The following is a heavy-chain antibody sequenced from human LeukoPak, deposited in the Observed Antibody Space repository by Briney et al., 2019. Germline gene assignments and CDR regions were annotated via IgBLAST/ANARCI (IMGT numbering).Heavy chain of an antibody. V-gene: IGHV4-39*01. CDR3: ARVVGAYDAFDI. CDR1: GGSISSNSYY. D-gene: IGHD1-26*01. Sequence: SETLSPTCTVSGGSISSNSYYWGWIRQTPGKGLEWIGYMSYSGSTYYNPSLKSRVTISGDTSKNQFSLKLSSVTAADTAVYYCARVVGAYDAFDIWGKGTMVTVSS. J-gene: IGHJ3*02. CDR2: MSYSGST.